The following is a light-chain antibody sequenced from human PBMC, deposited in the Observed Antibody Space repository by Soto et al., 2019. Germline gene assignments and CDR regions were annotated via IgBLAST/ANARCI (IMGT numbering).Light chain of an antibody. CDR3: QQHNSYPYT. CDR2: KAS. J-gene: IGKJ2*01. CDR1: QSISSW. V-gene: IGKV1-5*03. Sequence: DIQMTQSPSTLSASVGDRVTITCRASQSISSWLAWYQQKPGKVPKLQIYKASSLQSGVPSRFGGSGSGTDFTLTISSLQPDVFATYYCQQHNSYPYTFGQGTKLQIK.